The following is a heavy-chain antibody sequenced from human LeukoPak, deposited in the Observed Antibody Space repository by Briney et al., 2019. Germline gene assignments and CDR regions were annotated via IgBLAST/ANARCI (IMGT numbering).Heavy chain of an antibody. Sequence: SETLSSPCPVFGASISPVGSSWSWIRLPAGKGLGWFGRRYFSGSTSYNPSLKSRVTISADTSKNQFSLKLSSVTAADTAVYYCARHSPSYSRIDYWGQGTLVTVSS. CDR3: ARHSPSYSRIDY. J-gene: IGHJ4*02. CDR1: GASISPVGSS. D-gene: IGHD4-11*01. V-gene: IGHV4-61*02. CDR2: RYFSGST.